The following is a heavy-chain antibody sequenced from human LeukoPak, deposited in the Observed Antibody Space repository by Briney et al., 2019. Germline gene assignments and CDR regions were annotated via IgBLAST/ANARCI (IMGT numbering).Heavy chain of an antibody. CDR3: TRYSLAGLDY. V-gene: IGHV3-73*01. Sequence: PGGSLRLSCAASGLTFSGSAMHWVRQASGKGLEWVGRIRSKTNSYATAYAASVKGRFTISRDDSKNTTYLQMNSLKTEDTAVYYCTRYSLAGLDYWGQGTLVTVSS. CDR1: GLTFSGSA. J-gene: IGHJ4*02. D-gene: IGHD2-15*01. CDR2: IRSKTNSYAT.